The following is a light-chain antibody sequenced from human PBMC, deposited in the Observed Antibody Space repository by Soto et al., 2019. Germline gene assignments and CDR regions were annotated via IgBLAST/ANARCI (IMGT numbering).Light chain of an antibody. CDR1: QSVSTD. CDR2: GAS. J-gene: IGKJ4*01. V-gene: IGKV3-20*01. Sequence: ALAQSPVALSLSPGERATLSCRASQSVSTDLAWYQQKPGQAPRLLIYGASSRATGIPDRFSGSGSGTDFTLTISRLEPEDFAVYYCQQYGSSPPVTFGGGTKVEIK. CDR3: QQYGSSPPVT.